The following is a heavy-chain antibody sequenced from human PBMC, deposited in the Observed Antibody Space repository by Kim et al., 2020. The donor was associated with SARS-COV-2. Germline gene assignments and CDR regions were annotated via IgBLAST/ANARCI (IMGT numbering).Heavy chain of an antibody. J-gene: IGHJ4*02. Sequence: SETLSLTCSVSGGSVSSGGFYWSWIRQHPGKGLEWIGYIFNGENTYYKPSLRSRLTISVDTSKNQFSLKLSSVTAADTAVYYCARGWPQGGILFDFWGQGNMVTVSS. D-gene: IGHD3-16*01. CDR2: IFNGENT. CDR1: GGSVSSGGFY. CDR3: ARGWPQGGILFDF. V-gene: IGHV4-31*03.